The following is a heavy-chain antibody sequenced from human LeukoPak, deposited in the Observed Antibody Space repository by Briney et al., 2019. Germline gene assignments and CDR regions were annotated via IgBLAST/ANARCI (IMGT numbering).Heavy chain of an antibody. Sequence: ASVKVSCKASGYSFTDYYMHWVRQAPGQGLEWMGWISPRSGDTSYAQKFQGRVTMTRDTSINTIDMDLSGLTSDDTAVFYCARGREIHGGSDTKLDDYWGQGTLVTVSS. D-gene: IGHD3-10*01. CDR1: GYSFTDYY. V-gene: IGHV1-2*02. CDR3: ARGREIHGGSDTKLDDY. J-gene: IGHJ4*02. CDR2: ISPRSGDT.